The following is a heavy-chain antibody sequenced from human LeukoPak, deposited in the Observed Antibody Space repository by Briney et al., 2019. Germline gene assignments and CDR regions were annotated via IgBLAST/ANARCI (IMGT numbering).Heavy chain of an antibody. V-gene: IGHV4-61*08. CDR3: ASRRPDSSGYLDAFDI. CDR1: GGSISSGGYY. J-gene: IGHJ3*02. CDR2: IYYSGST. D-gene: IGHD3-22*01. Sequence: SQTLSLTCAVSGGSISSGGYYWSWIRQPPGKGLEWIGYIYYSGSTNYNPSLKSRVTISVDTSKNQFSLKLSSVTAADTAVYYCASRRPDSSGYLDAFDIWGQGTMVTVSS.